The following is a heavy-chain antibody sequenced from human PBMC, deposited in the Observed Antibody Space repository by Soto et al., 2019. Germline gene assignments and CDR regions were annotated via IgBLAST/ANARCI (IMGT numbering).Heavy chain of an antibody. CDR3: ARDSVAPLPYYGMDV. D-gene: IGHD1-26*01. V-gene: IGHV1-69*06. J-gene: IGHJ6*02. Sequence: ASVKVSCKASGGTFSSYAISWVRQAPGQGLEWMGGIIPIFGTANYAQKFQGRVTITADKSTSTAYMELSSLRSEDTAVYYCARDSVAPLPYYGMDVWGQGTTVTVSS. CDR2: IIPIFGTA. CDR1: GGTFSSYA.